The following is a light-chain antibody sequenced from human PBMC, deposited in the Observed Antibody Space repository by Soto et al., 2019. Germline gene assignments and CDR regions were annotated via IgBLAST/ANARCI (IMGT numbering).Light chain of an antibody. CDR3: QQYYGSPYT. CDR2: WAS. CDR1: QRVLYTSNNKNY. V-gene: IGKV4-1*01. Sequence: DIVMTQSPGSLAVSLGERATINCKSSQRVLYTSNNKNYLAWYQQKTGQPPKLLIYWASSRESGVPDRFSGSGSGTEFTLTISSLQAEDVAVYYCQQYYGSPYTFGQGTKLEIK. J-gene: IGKJ2*01.